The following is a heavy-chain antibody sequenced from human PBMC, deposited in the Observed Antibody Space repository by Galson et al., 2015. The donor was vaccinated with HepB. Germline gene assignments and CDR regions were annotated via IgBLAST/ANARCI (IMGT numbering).Heavy chain of an antibody. CDR1: GGTFSSYA. CDR2: IIPIFGTA. Sequence: SCKASGGTFSSYAISWVRQAPGQGLEWMGGIIPIFGTANYAQKFQGRVTITADESTSTAYMELSSLRSEDTAVYYCARIPYGDTHFCFDYWGQGTLVTVSS. D-gene: IGHD4-17*01. V-gene: IGHV1-69*01. J-gene: IGHJ4*02. CDR3: ARIPYGDTHFCFDY.